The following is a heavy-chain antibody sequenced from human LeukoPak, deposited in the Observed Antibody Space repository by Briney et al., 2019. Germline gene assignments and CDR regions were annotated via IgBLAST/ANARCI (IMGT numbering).Heavy chain of an antibody. D-gene: IGHD1-26*01. V-gene: IGHV3-53*01. CDR3: ARVQTFYSGRPLDY. CDR2: IYSGGST. J-gene: IGHJ4*02. Sequence: GGSLRLSCAASGFTVSSNYMSWVRQAPGKGLEWVSVIYSGGSTYYADSVKGRFTISRDNSENTLYLQMNSLRAEDTAVYYCARVQTFYSGRPLDYWGQGTLVTVSS. CDR1: GFTVSSNY.